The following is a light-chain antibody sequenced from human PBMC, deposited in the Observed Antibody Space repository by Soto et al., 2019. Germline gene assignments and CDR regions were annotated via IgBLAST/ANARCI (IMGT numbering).Light chain of an antibody. Sequence: EIVLTQSPGTLSLSPGERATLSCWASLSVTGNYLAWFQHRPGQAPRLLIFGASTRATGIPDRISGSGSGTDFTLTINRLEPEDFAVYYCQQYAAAPWTFGQGTKVEIK. V-gene: IGKV3-20*01. J-gene: IGKJ1*01. CDR1: LSVTGNY. CDR3: QQYAAAPWT. CDR2: GAS.